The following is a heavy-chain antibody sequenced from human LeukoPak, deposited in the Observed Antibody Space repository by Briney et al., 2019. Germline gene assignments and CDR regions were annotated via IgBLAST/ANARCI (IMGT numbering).Heavy chain of an antibody. J-gene: IGHJ4*02. D-gene: IGHD3-22*01. V-gene: IGHV1-69*05. CDR3: ASTTYYYDSSGYLLDY. CDR1: GGTFSSYA. CDR2: IIPIFGTA. Sequence: SVKVSCKASGGTFSSYAISWVRQAPGQGLEWMGGIIPIFGTANYAQKFQGRVTITTDESTSTAYMELSSLRSEDTAVYYCASTTYYYDSSGYLLDYWGQGALVTVSS.